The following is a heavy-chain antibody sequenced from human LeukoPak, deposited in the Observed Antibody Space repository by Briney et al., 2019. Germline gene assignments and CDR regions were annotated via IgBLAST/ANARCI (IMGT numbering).Heavy chain of an antibody. CDR3: ARGLYCSGGSCYAGFIDY. CDR1: GGSISSYY. CDR2: IYYSGST. V-gene: IGHV4-59*01. J-gene: IGHJ4*02. D-gene: IGHD2-15*01. Sequence: SETLSLTCTVSGGSISSYYWSWIRQPPGKGLEWIGYIYYSGSTNYNPSLKSRVTISVDTSKNQFSLKLSSVTAADTAVYYCARGLYCSGGSCYAGFIDYWGQGTLVTVSS.